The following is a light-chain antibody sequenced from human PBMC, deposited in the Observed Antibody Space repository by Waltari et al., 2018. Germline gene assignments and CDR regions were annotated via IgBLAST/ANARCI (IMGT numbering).Light chain of an antibody. CDR3: QHYVRLPVT. CDR1: QSVGRS. CDR2: GAS. Sequence: EIVLTQSPGILSLSPGEGATLSCRASQSVGRSLAWYQQKPGQAPRLVISGASNRATGIPDRFSGSGSGTDFSLTISRLEPEEFAVYYCQHYVRLPVTFGRGTKVEIK. J-gene: IGKJ4*02. V-gene: IGKV3-20*01.